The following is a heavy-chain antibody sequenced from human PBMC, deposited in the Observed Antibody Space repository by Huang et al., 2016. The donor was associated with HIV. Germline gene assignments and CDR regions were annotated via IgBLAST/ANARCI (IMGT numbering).Heavy chain of an antibody. J-gene: IGHJ4*02. D-gene: IGHD3-22*01. Sequence: QVHLVQSGAEVKKPGSSVKVSCKASGDSFTSLPINWVRQVPGQGLEWMGVLVPMLGSATYAQKFRGRVTISADESTSTSYMELSRLRSDDTAMYYCATSTPMLGESGGWSGKVVITENVPYVDWGQGTLVTVSS. CDR3: ATSTPMLGESGGWSGKVVITENVPYVD. CDR1: GDSFTSLP. V-gene: IGHV1-69*01. CDR2: LVPMLGSA.